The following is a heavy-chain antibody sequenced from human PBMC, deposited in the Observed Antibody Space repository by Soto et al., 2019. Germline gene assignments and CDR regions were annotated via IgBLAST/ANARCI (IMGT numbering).Heavy chain of an antibody. Sequence: QVQLQESGPGLVKPSQTLSLTCTVSGGSISSGGYYWSWIRQHPGKGLEWIGYIYYSGSTYYNPSLTSRVTISVDTSKNQFSLKLSSVTAADTAVYYCAREQLVRGYYYYGMDVWGQGTTVTVSS. CDR3: AREQLVRGYYYYGMDV. J-gene: IGHJ6*02. CDR1: GGSISSGGYY. D-gene: IGHD6-13*01. CDR2: IYYSGST. V-gene: IGHV4-31*03.